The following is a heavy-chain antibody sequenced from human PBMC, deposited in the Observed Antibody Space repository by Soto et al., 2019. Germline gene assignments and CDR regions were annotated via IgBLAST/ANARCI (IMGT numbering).Heavy chain of an antibody. Sequence: SETLSLTCSASGGSISSSSYYWGWIRQPPGKGLEWIGSIYYSGSTYYNPSLKSRVTISVDTSKNQFSLKLSSVTAADTAVYYCASRLVTYFDYWGQGTLVTVSS. CDR3: ASRLVTYFDY. D-gene: IGHD2-21*02. V-gene: IGHV4-39*01. J-gene: IGHJ4*02. CDR1: GGSISSSSYY. CDR2: IYYSGST.